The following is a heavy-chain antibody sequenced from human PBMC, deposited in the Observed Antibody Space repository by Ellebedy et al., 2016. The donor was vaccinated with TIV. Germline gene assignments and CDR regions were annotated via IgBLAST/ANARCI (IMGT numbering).Heavy chain of an antibody. V-gene: IGHV3-9*01. CDR1: GFTFDDYA. CDR3: AKDSLGRSRSYYYYYGMDV. J-gene: IGHJ6*02. Sequence: PGGSLRLSCAASGFTFDDYAMHWVRQAPGKGLEWVSGISWNSGSIGYADSVKGRFTISRDNAKHSLYLQMNSLRAEDTALYYCAKDSLGRSRSYYYYYGMDVWGQGTTVTVSS. CDR2: ISWNSGSI.